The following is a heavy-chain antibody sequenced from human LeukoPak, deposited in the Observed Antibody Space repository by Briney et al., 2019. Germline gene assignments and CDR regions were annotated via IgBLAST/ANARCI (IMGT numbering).Heavy chain of an antibody. CDR1: GFSLSTTAVA. V-gene: IGHV2-5*01. CDR3: AHRGGGYFDY. Sequence: ESGPTLVKPTQTLTLTCAFSGFSLSTTAVAVGWIRQPPGKALEWLALVYWSDDKRYSPSLKSRLTITKDTSKNQVVLTVTNMDPVDTATYYCAHRGGGYFDYWGQGTLVTVSS. J-gene: IGHJ4*02. D-gene: IGHD2-15*01. CDR2: VYWSDDK.